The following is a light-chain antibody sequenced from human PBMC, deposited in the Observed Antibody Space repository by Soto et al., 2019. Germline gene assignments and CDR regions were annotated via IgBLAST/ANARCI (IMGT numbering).Light chain of an antibody. CDR3: QQYNDRPPIT. V-gene: IGKV1-17*01. CDR2: AAS. Sequence: DIQMNQYPSSLSSSVEDRFTLTCRASQGIRNDLGWYQKKPXKAPKRXXYAASTLQSGVPSRFSGSGSGTDLTLTISSLQTEDFAVYYCQQYNDRPPITFGQGTRLEIK. CDR1: QGIRND. J-gene: IGKJ5*01.